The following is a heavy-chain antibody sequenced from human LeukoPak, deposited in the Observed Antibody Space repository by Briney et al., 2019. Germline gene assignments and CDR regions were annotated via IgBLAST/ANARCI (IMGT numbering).Heavy chain of an antibody. J-gene: IGHJ4*02. D-gene: IGHD3-10*01. Sequence: ASVKVSCKASGYTFTGYYMHWVRQAPGQGLEWMGWINPNSGGTNYAQKFQGRVTMTRDASISTAYMELSRLRSDDTAVYYCARRGMDGSGSYYTFGYWGQETLVTVSS. CDR2: INPNSGGT. V-gene: IGHV1-2*02. CDR3: ARRGMDGSGSYYTFGY. CDR1: GYTFTGYY.